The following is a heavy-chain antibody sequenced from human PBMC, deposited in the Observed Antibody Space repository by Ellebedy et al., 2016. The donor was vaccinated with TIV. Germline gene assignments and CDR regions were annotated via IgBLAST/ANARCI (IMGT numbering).Heavy chain of an antibody. CDR1: GYTFTAYH. Sequence: ASVKVSCKASGYTFTAYHIHWVRQAPGQGLEWMGWIYPYSGGTNYAPKFQGRVTFTRDTSTRTVYMEMTSLRSDDTAVYYCAAFPYISTSSAYWGQGTLVTVSS. CDR3: AAFPYISTSSAY. V-gene: IGHV1-2*02. D-gene: IGHD3-3*02. CDR2: IYPYSGGT. J-gene: IGHJ4*02.